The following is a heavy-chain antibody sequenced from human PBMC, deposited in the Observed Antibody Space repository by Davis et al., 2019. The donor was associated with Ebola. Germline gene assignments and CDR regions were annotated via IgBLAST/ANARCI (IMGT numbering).Heavy chain of an antibody. J-gene: IGHJ2*01. V-gene: IGHV3-30*18. CDR3: AKEGAWGNWYLDL. CDR2: IGDNGRTT. Sequence: PGGSLRLSCAASGFTFSRHGMHWVRQAPGKGLEWVAVIGDNGRTTFYADSAKGRFTLSRDNFKNTLDLQMNSLRPEDTAVYYCAKEGAWGNWYLDLWGRGTLVTVSS. D-gene: IGHD3-16*01. CDR1: GFTFSRHG.